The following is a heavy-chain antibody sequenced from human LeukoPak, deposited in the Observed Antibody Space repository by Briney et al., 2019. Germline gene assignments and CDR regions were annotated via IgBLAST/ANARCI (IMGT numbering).Heavy chain of an antibody. Sequence: PSETLSLTCTVSGGSFSSYSWSWIRQPPGKGLEWIGYIYYSGSTNYNPSFKSRVTISADTSKNQFSLKLSSVAAADTAVYYCALQPARRLSWFDPWGQGTLVTVSS. CDR2: IYYSGST. V-gene: IGHV4-59*12. J-gene: IGHJ5*02. CDR3: ALQPARRLSWFDP. CDR1: GGSFSSYS. D-gene: IGHD2-2*01.